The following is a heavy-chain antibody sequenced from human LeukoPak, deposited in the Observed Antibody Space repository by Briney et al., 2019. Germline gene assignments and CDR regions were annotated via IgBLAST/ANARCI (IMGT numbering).Heavy chain of an antibody. D-gene: IGHD3-10*01. Sequence: SETLSLTCTVSGGSISSADYYWSWIRQPPGKGLEWIGYIYYTGTTYYYPSLKSRITISVDTSKNQFSLKLSSVTAADTAVYYCARENSGSYSWFDPWGQGTLVTVSS. V-gene: IGHV4-30-4*08. CDR3: ARENSGSYSWFDP. J-gene: IGHJ5*02. CDR1: GGSISSADYY. CDR2: IYYTGTT.